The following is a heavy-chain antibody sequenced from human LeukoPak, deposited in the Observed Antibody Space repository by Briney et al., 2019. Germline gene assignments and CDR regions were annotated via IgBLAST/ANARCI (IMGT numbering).Heavy chain of an antibody. CDR3: AKGAESWIQLWFFDY. Sequence: PGRSLRLSCAASGFTFDDYAMHWVRQAPGKGLEWVSGISWNSGSIGYADSVKGRFTISRDNAKNSLYLQMNSLRAEDTALYYCAKGAESWIQLWFFDYWGQGTLVTVSS. CDR2: ISWNSGSI. CDR1: GFTFDDYA. J-gene: IGHJ4*02. V-gene: IGHV3-9*01. D-gene: IGHD5-18*01.